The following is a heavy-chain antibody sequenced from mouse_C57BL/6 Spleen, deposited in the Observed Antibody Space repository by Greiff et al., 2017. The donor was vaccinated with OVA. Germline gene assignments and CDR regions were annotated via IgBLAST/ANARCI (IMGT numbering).Heavy chain of an antibody. D-gene: IGHD1-1*01. J-gene: IGHJ3*01. Sequence: QVQLQQSGAELVRPGASVTLSCKASGYTFTDYEMHWVKQTPVHGLEWIGAIDPETGGTAYNQKFKGKAILTADKSSSTAYMELRSLTSEDSAVYYCTRDTTNAYWGQGTLVTVSA. CDR3: TRDTTNAY. V-gene: IGHV1-15*01. CDR1: GYTFTDYE. CDR2: IDPETGGT.